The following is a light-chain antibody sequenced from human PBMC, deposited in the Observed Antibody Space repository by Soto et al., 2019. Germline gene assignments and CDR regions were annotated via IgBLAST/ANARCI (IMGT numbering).Light chain of an antibody. CDR3: QQLRMYPST. Sequence: DIQMTQSPSTLSASVGDRVTITFLASQSISSWLAWYQQKPGEAPKLLIYAASTLYGGVPSRFSGSGSGTDFALTITSLQAEDFATYYCQQLRMYPSTFGGGTKVDIK. J-gene: IGKJ4*01. CDR2: AAS. V-gene: IGKV1-5*01. CDR1: QSISSW.